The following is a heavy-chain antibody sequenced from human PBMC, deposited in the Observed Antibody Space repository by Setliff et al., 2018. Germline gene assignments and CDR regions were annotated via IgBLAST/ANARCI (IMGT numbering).Heavy chain of an antibody. V-gene: IGHV3-11*04. J-gene: IGHJ4*02. D-gene: IGHD2-2*01. Sequence: GGSLSLSCAASGFTFSDSYMSWIRQAPGKGLEWVSYISSSASTIYYADSVKGRFTISRDNAKNSLYLQMNSLRAEDTAVYYCARFVVVPAEHFDYWGQGTLVTVSS. CDR3: ARFVVVPAEHFDY. CDR1: GFTFSDSY. CDR2: ISSSASTI.